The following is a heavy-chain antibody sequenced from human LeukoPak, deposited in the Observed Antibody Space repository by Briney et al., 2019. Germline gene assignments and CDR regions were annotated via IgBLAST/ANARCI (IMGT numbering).Heavy chain of an antibody. V-gene: IGHV3-23*01. J-gene: IGHJ4*02. CDR3: AKALSHCSGGSCYSAVDY. D-gene: IGHD2-15*01. CDR1: GFTFSSYA. Sequence: GGSLRLSCAASGFTFSSYAMNWVRQAPGKGLEWVSAISGSGGSTFYADSVKGRLTISRVNSKNTLYLQMNSLSAEDTAVYYCAKALSHCSGGSCYSAVDYWGQGTLVTVSS. CDR2: ISGSGGST.